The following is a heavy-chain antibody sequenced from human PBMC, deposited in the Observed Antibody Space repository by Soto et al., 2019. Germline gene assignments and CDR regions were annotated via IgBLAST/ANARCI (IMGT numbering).Heavy chain of an antibody. V-gene: IGHV3-23*01. D-gene: IGHD6-6*01. CDR3: AKAPSIEAYQTPDFDY. Sequence: EVQLLESGGGLVQPGGALRLSCATSGFSFSTYAMTWVRQAPGKGLEWVSGISGSGGGTYYTDSVKGRFTISRDNSQSTLYLQMNILRVDDAAVYFCAKAPSIEAYQTPDFDYWGQGTLVTVSS. CDR1: GFSFSTYA. J-gene: IGHJ4*02. CDR2: ISGSGGGT.